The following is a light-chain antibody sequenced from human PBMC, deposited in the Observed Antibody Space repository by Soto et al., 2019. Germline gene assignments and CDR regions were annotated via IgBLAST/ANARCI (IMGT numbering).Light chain of an antibody. CDR2: DVN. CDR1: SSDVGGYDY. J-gene: IGLJ2*01. V-gene: IGLV2-11*01. CDR3: CSYADTYSV. Sequence: QSVLTQPHSVSGSPGQSVTISCTGTSSDVGGYDYVSWYQQHPGKAPKLMIYDVNKRPSGVPDRFSGSKSGNTASLTISGLQAEDEGDYYCCSYADTYSVFGGGTKLTVL.